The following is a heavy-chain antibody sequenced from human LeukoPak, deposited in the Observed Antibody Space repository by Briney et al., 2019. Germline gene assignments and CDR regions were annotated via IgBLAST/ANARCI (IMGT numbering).Heavy chain of an antibody. CDR1: GFPLSGYS. J-gene: IGHJ5*02. D-gene: IGHD3-10*01. CDR2: INSGSDYI. Sequence: GGSLRLSCAASGFPLSGYSMTWVRQAPGKGLEWVSSINSGSDYILYADSVKGRFTISRDNAKSSLYLQMSSLRAEDTAVYYCARDQFGKGNWFDPWGQGTLVTVSS. V-gene: IGHV3-21*01. CDR3: ARDQFGKGNWFDP.